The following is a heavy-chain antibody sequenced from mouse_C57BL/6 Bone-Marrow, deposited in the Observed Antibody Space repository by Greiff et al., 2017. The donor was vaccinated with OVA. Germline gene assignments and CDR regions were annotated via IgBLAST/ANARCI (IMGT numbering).Heavy chain of an antibody. Sequence: EVQLQQSGTVLARPGASVKMSCKTSGYTFTSYWMHWVKQRPGQGLEWIGAIYPGNSDTSYNQKFKGKAKLTAVTSASTAYMELSSLTNEDSAVYNCTRACTTVVATDYWGQGTTLTVSS. J-gene: IGHJ2*01. CDR3: TRACTTVVATDY. CDR1: GYTFTSYW. V-gene: IGHV1-5*01. D-gene: IGHD1-1*01. CDR2: IYPGNSDT.